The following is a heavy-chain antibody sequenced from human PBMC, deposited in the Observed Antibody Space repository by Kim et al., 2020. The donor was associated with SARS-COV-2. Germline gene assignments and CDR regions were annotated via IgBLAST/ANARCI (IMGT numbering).Heavy chain of an antibody. CDR3: VKDDWGDGPLTMDV. V-gene: IGHV3-64D*06. Sequence: ADSVKGRFTISRDNSKNTLYLQMSSLRAEDTAVYYCVKDDWGDGPLTMDVWGQGTTVTVSS. J-gene: IGHJ6*02. D-gene: IGHD2-21*01.